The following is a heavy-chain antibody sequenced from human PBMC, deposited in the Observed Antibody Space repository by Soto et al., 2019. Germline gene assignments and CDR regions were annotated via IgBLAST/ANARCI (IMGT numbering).Heavy chain of an antibody. CDR1: GFTFSSYG. J-gene: IGHJ4*02. CDR3: ARERGIEGVDY. Sequence: QVQRVESGGGVVQPGRSLRLSCAASGFTFSSYGMHWVRQAPGKGLERVAVIWYDGSNKYYADSVKGRFTMSRDNSKNTQYLQMNSLRAEDKAVYYCARERGIEGVDYWGQGTLVTVSS. D-gene: IGHD6-13*01. V-gene: IGHV3-33*01. CDR2: IWYDGSNK.